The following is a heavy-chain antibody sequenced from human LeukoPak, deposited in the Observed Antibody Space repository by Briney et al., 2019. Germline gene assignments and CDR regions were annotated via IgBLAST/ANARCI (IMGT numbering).Heavy chain of an antibody. Sequence: GGSLRLSCAAPGFTLSSYAMSWVRQAPGKGLEWVSAISDSGNTYHADSVKGRFTISRDSSKNTLFLQMNRLRPEDAAVYYCARDDRRDGYRPCLGYWGQGTLVTVSS. CDR3: ARDDRRDGYRPCLGY. V-gene: IGHV3-23*01. J-gene: IGHJ4*02. D-gene: IGHD5-24*01. CDR2: ISDSGNT. CDR1: GFTLSSYA.